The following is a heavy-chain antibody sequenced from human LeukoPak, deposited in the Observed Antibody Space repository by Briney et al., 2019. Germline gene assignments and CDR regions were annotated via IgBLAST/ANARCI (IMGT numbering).Heavy chain of an antibody. CDR2: INRSGGST. J-gene: IGHJ4*02. V-gene: IGHV1-46*03. D-gene: IGHD3-9*01. CDR1: GYTFTRYY. CDR3: ARANYDILTGLKRPFDS. Sequence: DSVEVSCKASGYTFTRYYIHWVRQAPGQGPEWMGMINRSGGSTTYAHNFQGRATMTRDTSTSTVYMELTSLRSDDTTVYYCARANYDILTGLKRPFDSWGQGTLVTVSS.